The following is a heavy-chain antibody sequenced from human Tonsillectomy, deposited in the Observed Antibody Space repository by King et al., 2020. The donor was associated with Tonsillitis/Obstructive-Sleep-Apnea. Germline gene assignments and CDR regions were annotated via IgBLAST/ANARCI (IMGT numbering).Heavy chain of an antibody. V-gene: IGHV4-59*08. Sequence: QLQESGPGLVKPSETLSLTCTVSSGSISSYYWSWIRQPPGKGLEWIGYIYDSGSTNYNPSLKSRATISLDTSKKQFSLKLTSVTAADTAMYYCARRLYYEVPMPAGVYYFDYWGQGTLVTVSS. CDR3: ARRLYYEVPMPAGVYYFDY. CDR1: SGSISSYY. D-gene: IGHD3-3*01. J-gene: IGHJ4*02. CDR2: IYDSGST.